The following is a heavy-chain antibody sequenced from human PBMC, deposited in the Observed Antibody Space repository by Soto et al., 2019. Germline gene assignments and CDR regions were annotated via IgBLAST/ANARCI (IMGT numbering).Heavy chain of an antibody. Sequence: EVQLVESGGGLVQPGGSLRLSCAASGFTVSSDYMTWVRQAPGKGLEWVSIIYTTGSVYYAGSVRGRFAISRHDSKNTLYLQMNSLSADDTAIYYCASPRTWGQGTLVTVSS. J-gene: IGHJ1*01. CDR2: IYTTGSV. CDR3: ASPRT. CDR1: GFTVSSDY. V-gene: IGHV3-53*04.